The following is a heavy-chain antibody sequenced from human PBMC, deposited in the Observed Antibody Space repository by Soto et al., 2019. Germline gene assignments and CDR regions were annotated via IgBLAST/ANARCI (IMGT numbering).Heavy chain of an antibody. CDR2: IYYSGFT. CDR3: ARSVFP. V-gene: IGHV4-31*03. J-gene: IGHJ5*02. CDR1: GGSITSGGYY. Sequence: QVQLQESGPGLVKPSQTLSLTCTVSGGSITSGGYYWSWIRQHPGKGLEWIGYIYYSGFTYYNPSRKSRFTIPAATSKNQFSRKPSSVTAADTAVYYCARSVFPWGQGPLVTVSS.